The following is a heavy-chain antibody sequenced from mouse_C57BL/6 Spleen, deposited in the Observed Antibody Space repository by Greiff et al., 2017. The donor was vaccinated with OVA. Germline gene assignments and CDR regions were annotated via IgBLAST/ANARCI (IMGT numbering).Heavy chain of an antibody. CDR2: IRLKSDNYAT. D-gene: IGHD1-1*01. Sequence: EVHLVESGGGLVQPGGSMKLSCVASGFTFSNYWMNWVRQSPEKGLEWVAQIRLKSDNYATHYAESVKGRFTISRDDSKSSVYLQMNNLRAEDTGIYYCTAPYYYGSIYFDYWGQGTTLTVSS. V-gene: IGHV6-3*01. CDR3: TAPYYYGSIYFDY. J-gene: IGHJ2*01. CDR1: GFTFSNYW.